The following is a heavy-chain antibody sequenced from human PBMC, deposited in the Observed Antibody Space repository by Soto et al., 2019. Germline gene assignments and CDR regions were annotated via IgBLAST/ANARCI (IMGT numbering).Heavy chain of an antibody. CDR2: ISYDGSNK. D-gene: IGHD5-18*01. J-gene: IGHJ4*02. CDR1: GFTFSSYG. CDR3: AKTRRYSYGHSDY. V-gene: IGHV3-30*18. Sequence: QVQLVESGGGVVQPGRSLRLSCAASGFTFSSYGMHWVRQAPGKGLEWVAVISYDGSNKYYADSVKGRFTISRDNSKNTLYLQMNSLRAEDTAVYYCAKTRRYSYGHSDYWGQGTLVTVSS.